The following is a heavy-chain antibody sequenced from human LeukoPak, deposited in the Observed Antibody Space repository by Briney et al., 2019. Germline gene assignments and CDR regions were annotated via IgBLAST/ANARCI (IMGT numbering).Heavy chain of an antibody. CDR3: ARDPYYYDSSGSPYYYYYYMDV. J-gene: IGHJ6*03. Sequence: ASVKVSCKASGYTFTGYYMHWVRQAPGQGLEWMGWLNPNSGGTNYAQKFQGRVTMTRDTSTSTAYMELRSLRSDDTAVYYCARDPYYYDSSGSPYYYYYYMDVWGKGTTVTVSS. V-gene: IGHV1-2*02. CDR2: LNPNSGGT. D-gene: IGHD3-22*01. CDR1: GYTFTGYY.